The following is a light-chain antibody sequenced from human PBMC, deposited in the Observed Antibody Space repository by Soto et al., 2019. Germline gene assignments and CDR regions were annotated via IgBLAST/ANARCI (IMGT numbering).Light chain of an antibody. CDR3: QQYGSSPGT. Sequence: VFTQSPVTLSLSPGERATLSCRASQSVSSSYLAWYQQKPGQAPRLLIYGASSRATGIPDRFSGSGSGTDFTLTISRLEPEDFAVYYCQQYGSSPGTFGQGTKV. J-gene: IGKJ1*01. V-gene: IGKV3-20*01. CDR2: GAS. CDR1: QSVSSSY.